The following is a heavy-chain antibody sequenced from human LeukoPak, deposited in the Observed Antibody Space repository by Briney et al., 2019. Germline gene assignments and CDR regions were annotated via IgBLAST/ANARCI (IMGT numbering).Heavy chain of an antibody. Sequence: GGTLRLSCAASGFTFSSYGMSWVRQAPGKGLEWVSTISGSGGSTYYADSVKGRFTISRDNSKNTLYLQMNTLRAEDTAVYYCAKDRVAFDSWGQGTLVTVSS. CDR1: GFTFSSYG. J-gene: IGHJ5*01. V-gene: IGHV3-23*01. CDR2: ISGSGGST. D-gene: IGHD2-15*01. CDR3: AKDRVAFDS.